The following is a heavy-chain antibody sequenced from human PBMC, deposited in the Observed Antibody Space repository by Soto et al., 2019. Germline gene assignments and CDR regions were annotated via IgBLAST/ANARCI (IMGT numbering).Heavy chain of an antibody. D-gene: IGHD3-3*01. V-gene: IGHV5-51*01. CDR1: GYSFTSYW. J-gene: IGHJ5*02. CDR2: IYPGDSDT. CDR3: GRQMEYDFWSGPNWFAP. Sequence: GESLKISCKGSGYSFTSYWIGWVRQMPGKGLEWMGIIYPGDSDTRYSPSFQGQVTISADKSISTAYLQWSSLKASDTAMYYCGRQMEYDFWSGPNWFAPWGQGTLVTVSS.